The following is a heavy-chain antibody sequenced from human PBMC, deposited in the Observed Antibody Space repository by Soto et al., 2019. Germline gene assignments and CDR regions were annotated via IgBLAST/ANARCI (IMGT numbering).Heavy chain of an antibody. V-gene: IGHV4-30-4*01. J-gene: IGHJ3*02. Sequence: PSETLSLTCTVSGDSISSADYYWSWIRQPPGKGLEWIGYIYNSGRTYYNPSLKSRVSISLDTSKNQFSLNLNSVTAADTAVYFCARETSKDSHYYEGADFDIWGQGTMV. CDR2: IYNSGRT. CDR3: ARETSKDSHYYEGADFDI. D-gene: IGHD3-22*01. CDR1: GDSISSADYY.